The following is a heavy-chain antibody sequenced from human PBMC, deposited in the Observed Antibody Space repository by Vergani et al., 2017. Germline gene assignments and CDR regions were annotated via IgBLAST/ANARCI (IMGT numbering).Heavy chain of an antibody. Sequence: QVQLQESGPGLVQPSETLSLTCTVSGGSISSYYWSWIRQPPGKGLEWIGYIYYSGSTNYNPSLKSRVTISVDTSKNQFSLKLSSVTAADTAVYYCARAGRGLYLTDVWGKGTTVTVSS. CDR1: GGSISSYY. V-gene: IGHV4-59*01. CDR2: IYYSGST. CDR3: ARAGRGLYLTDV. J-gene: IGHJ6*04. D-gene: IGHD2-8*01.